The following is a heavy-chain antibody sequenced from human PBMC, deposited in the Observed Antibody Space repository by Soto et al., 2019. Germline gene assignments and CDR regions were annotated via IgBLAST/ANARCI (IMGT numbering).Heavy chain of an antibody. CDR2: INSDGSST. V-gene: IGHV3-74*01. J-gene: IGHJ4*02. CDR3: ARTSLVVPAATREDY. CDR1: GFTFSSYW. Sequence: EVQLVESGGGLVQPGGSLRLSCAASGFTFSSYWMHWVRQAPGKGLVWVSRINSDGSSTSYADSVKGRFTISRDNAKNTLFLQRNSLRAEDTAVYYCARTSLVVPAATREDYWGQGTLVTVSS. D-gene: IGHD2-15*01.